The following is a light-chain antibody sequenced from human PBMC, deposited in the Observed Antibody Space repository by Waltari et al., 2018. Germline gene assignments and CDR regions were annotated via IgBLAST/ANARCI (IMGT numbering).Light chain of an antibody. CDR2: ATS. J-gene: IGKJ3*01. CDR1: QSISAY. CDR3: QQTYFTVET. Sequence: DIQMTQSPSSLSASVGDRVTITCRASQSISAYLNWYQQKPGKAPNLLIYATSSLQSGVPSRFSGSGSRTDFTLTISSLQPEDFATYFCQQTYFTVETFGPGTKVDIK. V-gene: IGKV1-39*01.